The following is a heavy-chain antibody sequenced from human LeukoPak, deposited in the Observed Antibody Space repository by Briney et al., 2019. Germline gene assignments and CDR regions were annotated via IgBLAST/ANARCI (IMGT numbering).Heavy chain of an antibody. J-gene: IGHJ4*02. D-gene: IGHD1-26*01. V-gene: IGHV1-2*02. CDR3: ARDIPIQIVGATSRVGTSIDY. CDR2: INPNSGGT. Sequence: ASVKVSCKASGYTFTGYYMHWVRQAPGQGLEWMGWINPNSGGTNYAQKFQGRVTMTRDTSISTAYMELSRLRSDDTAVYYCARDIPIQIVGATSRVGTSIDYWGQGTLVTVSS. CDR1: GYTFTGYY.